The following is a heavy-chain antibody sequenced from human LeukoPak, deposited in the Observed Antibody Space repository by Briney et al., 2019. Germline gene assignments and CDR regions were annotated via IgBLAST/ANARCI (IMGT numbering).Heavy chain of an antibody. CDR1: GYTFTSYG. Sequence: ASVKVSCKASGYTFTSYGISWVRQAPGQGLEWMGWISAYNGNTNYAQKFQGRVTMTRDTSISTAYMELSRLRSDDTAVYYCASQGAFDIWGQGTMVTVSS. CDR2: ISAYNGNT. J-gene: IGHJ3*02. CDR3: ASQGAFDI. V-gene: IGHV1-18*01.